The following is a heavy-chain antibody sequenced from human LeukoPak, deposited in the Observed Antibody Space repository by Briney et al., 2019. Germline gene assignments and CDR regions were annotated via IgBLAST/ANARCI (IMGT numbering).Heavy chain of an antibody. Sequence: SETLSLTCTVSGGSIISTYYYWGWIRQPPGKGLEWIGSIYYSGSTYYNPSLKSGVTISIDTSKNQFSLKLSSVTAADTAVYYCAGQYNYDSSGYVRWGQGTLVTVSS. D-gene: IGHD3-22*01. CDR1: GGSIISTYYY. CDR2: IYYSGST. CDR3: AGQYNYDSSGYVR. V-gene: IGHV4-39*07. J-gene: IGHJ4*02.